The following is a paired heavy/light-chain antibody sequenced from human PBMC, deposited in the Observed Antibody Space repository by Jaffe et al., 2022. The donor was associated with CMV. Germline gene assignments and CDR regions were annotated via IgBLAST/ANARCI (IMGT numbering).Heavy chain of an antibody. CDR3: ARARKLAGDILTGYFLPEFDY. D-gene: IGHD3-9*01. CDR2: IIPIFGTA. J-gene: IGHJ4*02. Sequence: QVQLVQSGAEVKKPGSSVKVSCKASGGTFSSYAISWVRQAPGQGLEWMGGIIPIFGTANYAQKFQGRVTITADESTSTAYMELSSLRSEDTAVYYCARARKLAGDILTGYFLPEFDYWGQGTLVTVSS. V-gene: IGHV1-69*01. CDR1: GGTFSSYA.
Light chain of an antibody. J-gene: IGKJ2*01. CDR2: EVS. CDR1: QSLLHSDGKTY. V-gene: IGKV2-29*02. CDR3: MQGIHLPYT. Sequence: DIVMTQTPLSLSVTPGQPASISCKSSQSLLHSDGKTYLYWYLQKPGQSPQLLIYEVSSRFSGVPDRFSGSGSGTDFTLKISRVEAEDVGVYYCMQGIHLPYTFGQGTKLEIK.